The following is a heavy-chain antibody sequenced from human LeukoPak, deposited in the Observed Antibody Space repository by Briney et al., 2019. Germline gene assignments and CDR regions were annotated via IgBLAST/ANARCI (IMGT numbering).Heavy chain of an antibody. CDR3: ASPSGYSSPPYVFDI. J-gene: IGHJ3*02. D-gene: IGHD6-19*01. Sequence: ASVKVSCKASGYTFTGYYMHWVRQAPGQGLEWMGWINPNSGGTNYAQKFQGRVTMTRDTSISTAYMELSRLRSDDTAVYYCASPSGYSSPPYVFDIWGQGTMVTVSS. CDR1: GYTFTGYY. V-gene: IGHV1-2*02. CDR2: INPNSGGT.